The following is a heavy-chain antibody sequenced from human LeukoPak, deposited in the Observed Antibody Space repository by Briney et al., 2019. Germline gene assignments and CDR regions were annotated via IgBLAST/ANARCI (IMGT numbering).Heavy chain of an antibody. J-gene: IGHJ6*03. CDR3: ARGVVPAAGYYYYYMDV. Sequence: ASVKVSCKASGYTFTSYYMHWVRQAPGQGLEWMGIINPSGGSTSYAQKFQGRVTMTRDMSTSAVYMELSSLRSEDTAVYYCARGVVPAAGYYYYYMDVWGKGTTVTVSS. CDR2: INPSGGST. V-gene: IGHV1-46*01. CDR1: GYTFTSYY. D-gene: IGHD2-2*01.